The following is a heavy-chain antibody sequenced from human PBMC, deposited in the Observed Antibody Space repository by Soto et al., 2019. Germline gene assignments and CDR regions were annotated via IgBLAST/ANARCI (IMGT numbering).Heavy chain of an antibody. CDR3: AREDYYDTGYYVV. D-gene: IGHD3-9*01. J-gene: IGHJ4*02. Sequence: SETLSLTCTVSGRSMSGYYWSWIRQPAGERLEWIGRIYTSGTTDFNPSLKGRVTMSVDTSKNQFSLKLTSVTAADTALYYCAREDYYDTGYYVVWGQGTQVTV. V-gene: IGHV4-4*07. CDR2: IYTSGTT. CDR1: GRSMSGYY.